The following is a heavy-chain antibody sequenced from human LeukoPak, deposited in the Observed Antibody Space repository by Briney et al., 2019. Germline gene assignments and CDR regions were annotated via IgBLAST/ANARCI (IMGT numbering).Heavy chain of an antibody. D-gene: IGHD4-23*01. V-gene: IGHV1-2*02. Sequence: ASVKVSCKASGYTFIVYYIHWVRQAPGQGLEWLGWIDPRTGDTNYAQNFRGRVTMTRDTSVSTAYMELSSLTSDDTAVYYCARDWELRWSQGAFDYWGQGSLVTVSS. CDR2: IDPRTGDT. CDR3: ARDWELRWSQGAFDY. CDR1: GYTFIVYY. J-gene: IGHJ4*02.